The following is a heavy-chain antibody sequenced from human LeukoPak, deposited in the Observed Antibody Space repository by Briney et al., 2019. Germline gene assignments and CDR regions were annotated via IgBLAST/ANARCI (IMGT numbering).Heavy chain of an antibody. D-gene: IGHD4-17*01. Sequence: ASVKVSCKASGYTFTSYGISWVRQAPGQGLEWMGWISAYNGNTNYAQKLQGRVTMTTDTSTSTAYMELRSLRSDDTAVYYCARELDDYGDHGIDPWGQGTLVTVSS. CDR2: ISAYNGNT. CDR3: ARELDDYGDHGIDP. V-gene: IGHV1-18*01. J-gene: IGHJ5*02. CDR1: GYTFTSYG.